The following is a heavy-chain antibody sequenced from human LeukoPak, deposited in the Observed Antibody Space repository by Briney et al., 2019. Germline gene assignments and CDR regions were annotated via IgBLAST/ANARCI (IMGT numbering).Heavy chain of an antibody. Sequence: GGSLRLSCAASGFTFNNYAMNWVRQAPGKGLEWVSAISGSGGSTYYADSVKGRFTISRDNSKNTLYLQMNSLRAEDTAVYYCAKDPAYSGSYPYFQHWGQGTLVTVSS. J-gene: IGHJ1*01. CDR3: AKDPAYSGSYPYFQH. CDR1: GFTFNNYA. D-gene: IGHD1-26*01. CDR2: ISGSGGST. V-gene: IGHV3-23*01.